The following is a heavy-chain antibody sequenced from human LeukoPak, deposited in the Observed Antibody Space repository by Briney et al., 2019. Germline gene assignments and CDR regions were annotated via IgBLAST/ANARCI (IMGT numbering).Heavy chain of an antibody. V-gene: IGHV3-23*01. D-gene: IGHD5-24*01. CDR1: GFTFSSYA. CDR2: ISGSGGST. Sequence: PGGSLRLSCAASGFTFSSYAMSWVRQAPGKGLEWVSAISGSGGSTYYADSVKGRFTISRDNSKNTLYLQMNSLRAEDTAVYYCAKARDGYNYPNYSGYWGQGTLVTVSS. J-gene: IGHJ4*02. CDR3: AKARDGYNYPNYSGY.